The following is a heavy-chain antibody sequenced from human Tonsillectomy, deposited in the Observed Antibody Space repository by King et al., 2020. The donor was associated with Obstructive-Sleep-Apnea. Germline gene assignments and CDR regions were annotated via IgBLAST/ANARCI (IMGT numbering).Heavy chain of an antibody. CDR3: ARQTMGQQLAPFDF. CDR1: GGSMSSYY. J-gene: IGHJ4*02. D-gene: IGHD6-13*01. V-gene: IGHV4-59*08. Sequence: VQLQESGPGLVKPSETLSLTCNVSGGSMSSYYWTWLRQPPGKGLEWIGYIYYSGSTNYNPSLKSRVTISADTSKNQFSLKLISVTAADTAVYYCARQTMGQQLAPFDFWGQGNLVSVSS. CDR2: IYYSGST.